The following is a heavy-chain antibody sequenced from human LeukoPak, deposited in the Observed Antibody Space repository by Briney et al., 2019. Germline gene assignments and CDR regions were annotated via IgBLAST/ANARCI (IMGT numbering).Heavy chain of an antibody. J-gene: IGHJ3*02. V-gene: IGHV4-34*01. CDR3: ARPELRYFDWLSHGAFDI. CDR1: GGSFSGYY. CDR2: INHSGST. Sequence: SETLSLTCAVYGGSFSGYYWSWIRQPPGKGLEWIGEINHSGSTNYNPSLKSRVTISVDTSKNQFSLKLSSVTAADTAVYYCARPELRYFDWLSHGAFDIWGQGTMVTVSS. D-gene: IGHD3-9*01.